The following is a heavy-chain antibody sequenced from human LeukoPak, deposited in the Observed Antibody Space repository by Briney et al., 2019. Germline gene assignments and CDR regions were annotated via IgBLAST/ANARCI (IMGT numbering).Heavy chain of an antibody. CDR1: GGSISSSSYY. CDR2: IYYSGST. V-gene: IGHV4-39*01. J-gene: IGHJ4*02. Sequence: SETLSLTCTVSGGSISSSSYYWGRIRQPPGKGLEWIGSIYYSGSTYYNPSLKSRVTISVDTSKNQFSLKLSSVTAADTAVYYCARITVKWELLGGFVDYWGQGTLVTVSS. D-gene: IGHD1-26*01. CDR3: ARITVKWELLGGFVDY.